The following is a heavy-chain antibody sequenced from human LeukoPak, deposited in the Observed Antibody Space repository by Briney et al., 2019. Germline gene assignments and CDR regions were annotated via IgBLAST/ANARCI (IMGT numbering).Heavy chain of an antibody. D-gene: IGHD1-26*01. J-gene: IGHJ4*02. Sequence: PSETLSLTCTVSGYSISSGYYWGWIRPPPGKGLEWIGSIYHSGSTYYNPSLKSRVTISVDTSKNQFSLKLSSVTAADTAVYYCARSGSYLYYFDYWGQGTLVTVSS. CDR2: IYHSGST. CDR1: GYSISSGYY. CDR3: ARSGSYLYYFDY. V-gene: IGHV4-38-2*02.